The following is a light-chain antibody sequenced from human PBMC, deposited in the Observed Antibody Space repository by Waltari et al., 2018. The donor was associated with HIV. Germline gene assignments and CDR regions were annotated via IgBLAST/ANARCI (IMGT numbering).Light chain of an antibody. J-gene: IGKJ1*01. CDR1: QPISSW. CDR2: ATS. CDR3: QQANSFPWT. Sequence: DLEMTQSPSSVSASLGDTLTITCRASQPISSWLTWYQQRPGKSPELLIFATSMLQTGVPSRFSGRGSGTNFSLTISSLQPEDFATYYCQQANSFPWTFGQGTKVEV. V-gene: IGKV1-12*01.